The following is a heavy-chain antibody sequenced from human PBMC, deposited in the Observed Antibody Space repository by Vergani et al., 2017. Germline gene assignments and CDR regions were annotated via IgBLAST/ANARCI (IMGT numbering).Heavy chain of an antibody. D-gene: IGHD6-13*01. CDR2: IYYSGST. V-gene: IGHV4-59*01. Sequence: QVQLQESGPGLVKPSETLSLTCTVSGGSISSYYWSWIRQPPGKGLEWIGYIYYSGSTNYNPSLKSRVTISVATSKNQFYLKLSSVTAADTAVYYCARSQYSSSWYSSGIFDYYYYFMDVWGKGTTVTVSS. J-gene: IGHJ6*03. CDR3: ARSQYSSSWYSSGIFDYYYYFMDV. CDR1: GGSISSYY.